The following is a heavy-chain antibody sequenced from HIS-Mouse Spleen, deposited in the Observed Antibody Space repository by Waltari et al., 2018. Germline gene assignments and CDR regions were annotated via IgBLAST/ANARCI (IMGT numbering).Heavy chain of an antibody. V-gene: IGHV4-34*01. CDR3: ARGRESLNLGPFDY. J-gene: IGHJ4*02. CDR2: INHSGST. Sequence: QMQLQQWGAGLLKPSETLSLTCAVYGGSFSGYYWSWIRQPPGQGLEWIGEINHSGSTNYNPSLKSRVTISVDTSKNQFSLKLSSVTAADTAVYYCARGRESLNLGPFDYWGQGTLVTVSS. CDR1: GGSFSGYY.